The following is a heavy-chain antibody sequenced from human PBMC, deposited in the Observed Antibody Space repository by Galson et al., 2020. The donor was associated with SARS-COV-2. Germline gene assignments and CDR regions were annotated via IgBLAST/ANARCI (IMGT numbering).Heavy chain of an antibody. CDR2: FDPEDGET. CDR1: GYTLTELS. J-gene: IGHJ5*02. Sequence: ASVKVSCKVSGYTLTELSMHWVRQAPGKGLEWMGGFDPEDGETIYAQKFQGRVTMTEDTSTDTAYMELSSLRSEDTAVYYCATSPPIAVAGTIWFDPWGQGTLVTVSS. D-gene: IGHD6-19*01. V-gene: IGHV1-24*01. CDR3: ATSPPIAVAGTIWFDP.